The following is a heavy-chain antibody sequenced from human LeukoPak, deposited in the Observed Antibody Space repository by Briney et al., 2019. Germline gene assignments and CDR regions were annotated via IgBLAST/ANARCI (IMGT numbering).Heavy chain of an antibody. CDR3: ATSSQLGSYNWFDP. V-gene: IGHV4-34*01. CDR2: IDHSATT. CDR1: AASFCAIN. D-gene: IGHD6-6*01. Sequence: SETLSLTCAVYAASFCAINWRWLRQPQGKGLEWMGEIDHSATTNCHTFLSRRTIVSVDTSKNHFTLVLSSVTAANTAVYYCATSSQLGSYNWFDPWGQGTLVTVSS. J-gene: IGHJ5*02.